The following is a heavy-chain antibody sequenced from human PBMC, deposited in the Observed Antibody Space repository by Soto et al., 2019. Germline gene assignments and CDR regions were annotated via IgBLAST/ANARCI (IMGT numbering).Heavy chain of an antibody. V-gene: IGHV1-69*02. CDR3: ARFKLGEDY. J-gene: IGHJ4*02. CDR1: GGTFSNYT. CDR2: LIPILGLA. D-gene: IGHD3-16*01. Sequence: QVQLVQSGAEVKKPGSSVKVSCKASGGTFSNYTITWVRQAPGQGLEWMGRLIPILGLANYAQKFRGRVTITAEKSTTTAYMELRSLRSEDTAMYYCARFKLGEDYWGQGTLVTVSS.